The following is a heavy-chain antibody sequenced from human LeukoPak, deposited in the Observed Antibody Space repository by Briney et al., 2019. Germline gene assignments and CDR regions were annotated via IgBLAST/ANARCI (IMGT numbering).Heavy chain of an antibody. J-gene: IGHJ4*02. CDR2: IYYTGNT. CDR1: ADSISSFY. V-gene: IGHV4-59*08. CDR3: ATLAGYIYGVTSDF. Sequence: PSETLSLTCTVSADSISSFYWSWIRQPPGKGLEWIGYIYYTGNTNHNPSLKSRVTIPVDTSRNQFSLKLTSVTAADTAVYYCATLAGYIYGVTSDFWGQGTLVTVSS. D-gene: IGHD5-18*01.